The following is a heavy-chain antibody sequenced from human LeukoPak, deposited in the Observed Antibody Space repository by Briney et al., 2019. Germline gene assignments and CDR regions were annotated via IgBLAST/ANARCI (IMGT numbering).Heavy chain of an antibody. CDR2: FHHSGST. D-gene: IGHD3-10*01. Sequence: PSETLSLTCSVSGYSISGGFYWDWIRQPPGKGLEWIGSFHHSGSTPYNPSLNSRVSISVDTSKNQFSLKLSSVTAADTAVYYCARHGRTYYYGSGSYRAFDYWGQGTLVTVSS. V-gene: IGHV4-38-2*02. CDR1: GYSISGGFY. J-gene: IGHJ4*02. CDR3: ARHGRTYYYGSGSYRAFDY.